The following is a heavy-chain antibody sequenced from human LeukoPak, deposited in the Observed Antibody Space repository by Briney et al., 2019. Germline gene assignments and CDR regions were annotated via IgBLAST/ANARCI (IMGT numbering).Heavy chain of an antibody. CDR3: ARGGVGALIDY. Sequence: GGSLRLSCAASGFTFSSYDMHWVRQATGKGLEWVSAIGTAGGTYYPGSVKGRFTISRENAKNSLYLQMNSLRAGDTAVYYCARGGVGALIDYWGQGTLVTVSS. CDR2: IGTAGGT. D-gene: IGHD1-26*01. J-gene: IGHJ4*02. V-gene: IGHV3-13*01. CDR1: GFTFSSYD.